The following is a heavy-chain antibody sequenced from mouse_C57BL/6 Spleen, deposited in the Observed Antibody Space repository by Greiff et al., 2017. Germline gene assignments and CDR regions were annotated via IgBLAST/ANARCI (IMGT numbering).Heavy chain of an antibody. CDR1: GFTFSSYG. CDR2: ISSGGSYT. CDR3: ARHSTTEAMDY. D-gene: IGHD2-12*01. Sequence: EVQLVESGGDLVKPGGSLKLSCAASGFTFSSYGMSWVRQTPDKRLEWVATISSGGSYTYYPDSVKGRFTISRDNAKNTLYLQMSSLKSEDTAMYYCARHSTTEAMDYWGQGTSVTVSS. J-gene: IGHJ4*01. V-gene: IGHV5-6*01.